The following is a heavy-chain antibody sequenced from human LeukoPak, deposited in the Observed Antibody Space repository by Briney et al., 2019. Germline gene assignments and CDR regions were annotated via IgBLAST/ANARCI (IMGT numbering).Heavy chain of an antibody. CDR3: ASGPRYYYYYMDV. CDR2: INWNGGST. V-gene: IGHV3-20*04. CDR1: GFTFSSYA. J-gene: IGHJ6*03. D-gene: IGHD1-14*01. Sequence: GGSLRLSCAASGFTFSSYAMSWVRQAPGKGLEWVSGINWNGGSTGYADSVKGRFTISRDNAKNSLYLQMNSLRAEDTALYYCASGPRYYYYYMDVWGKGTTVTVSS.